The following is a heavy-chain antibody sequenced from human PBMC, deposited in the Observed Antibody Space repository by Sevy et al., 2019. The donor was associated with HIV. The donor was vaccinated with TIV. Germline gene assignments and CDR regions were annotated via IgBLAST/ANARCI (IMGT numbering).Heavy chain of an antibody. CDR2: IKQDGSEK. Sequence: GGSLRLSCAASGFTFSSYWMSWVRQAPGKGLEWVANIKQDGSEKYYVHSVKGRFTISRDNAKNSLYLQMNSLRAEDTAVYYCARDGYDYVWGSYRYTAFDIWGQGTMVTVSS. J-gene: IGHJ3*02. CDR1: GFTFSSYW. CDR3: ARDGYDYVWGSYRYTAFDI. D-gene: IGHD3-16*02. V-gene: IGHV3-7*01.